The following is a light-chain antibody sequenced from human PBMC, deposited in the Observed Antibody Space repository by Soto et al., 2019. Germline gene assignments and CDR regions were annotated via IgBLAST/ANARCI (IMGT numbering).Light chain of an antibody. CDR1: SSDVGVYNY. V-gene: IGLV2-14*01. Sequence: HSVLTQPASVSGSPGQSITISCTGTSSDVGVYNYVSWYQQHPGKAPKLMIYEVSNRPSGVSNRFSGSKSGNTASLTISGLQAEDEADYYCSSYTSSSTLYVFGTGTKVTVX. CDR3: SSYTSSSTLYV. J-gene: IGLJ1*01. CDR2: EVS.